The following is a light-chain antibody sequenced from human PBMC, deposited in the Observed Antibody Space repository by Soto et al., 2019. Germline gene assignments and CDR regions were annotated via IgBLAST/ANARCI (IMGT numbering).Light chain of an antibody. J-gene: IGLJ1*01. V-gene: IGLV1-47*01. CDR2: RDN. CDR3: AAWDDTVRSYV. Sequence: QPVLTQPPSVSGTPGQRVTISCSGGISNIGTNYVHWFQQLPGTAPKVLSNRDNQRPSGVPDRFSGSKSGTSAPLAISGLRSEDEAEYYCAAWDDTVRSYVFGTGTKLTVL. CDR1: ISNIGTNY.